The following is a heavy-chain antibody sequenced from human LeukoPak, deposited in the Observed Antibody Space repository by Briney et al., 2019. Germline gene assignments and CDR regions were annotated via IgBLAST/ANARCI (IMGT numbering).Heavy chain of an antibody. CDR3: ASRIAAAGTAVWFDP. CDR2: INHSGST. J-gene: IGHJ5*02. CDR1: GGSFSGYC. D-gene: IGHD6-13*01. V-gene: IGHV4-34*01. Sequence: SETLSLTCAVYGGSFSGYCWSWIRQPPGKGLEWIGEINHSGSTNYNPSLKSRVTISVDTSKNQFSLKLSSVTAADTAVYYCASRIAAAGTAVWFDPWGQGTLVTVSS.